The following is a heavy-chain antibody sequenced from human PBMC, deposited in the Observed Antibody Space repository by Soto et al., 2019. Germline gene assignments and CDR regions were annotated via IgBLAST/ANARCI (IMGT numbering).Heavy chain of an antibody. CDR2: IDPSDSYT. J-gene: IGHJ5*02. CDR3: ARHSYYYGSTYGCWLDP. Sequence: GQAQQISEERPVCNLSRSWFCRDRQIHGKGLEWMGRIDPSDSYTNYSPSFQGHVTISADKSISTAYLQWSSLKASDTAVYYCARHSYYYGSTYGCWLDPWGNGTLVIVS. D-gene: IGHD3-10*01. CDR1: VCNLSRSW. V-gene: IGHV5-10-1*01.